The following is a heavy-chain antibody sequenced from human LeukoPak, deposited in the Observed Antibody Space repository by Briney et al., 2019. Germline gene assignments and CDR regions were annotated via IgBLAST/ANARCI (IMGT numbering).Heavy chain of an antibody. V-gene: IGHV4-4*07. J-gene: IGHJ4*02. Sequence: SETLSLTCTVSGGSISSYYWSWIRQPAGKGLEWIGRIYTSGSTNYNPSLKSRVTMSVDTSKNQFSLKLSSVTAADTAVYYCARALSRITIFGVVTNYNFDYWGQGTLVTVSS. CDR2: IYTSGST. CDR3: ARALSRITIFGVVTNYNFDY. CDR1: GGSISSYY. D-gene: IGHD3-3*01.